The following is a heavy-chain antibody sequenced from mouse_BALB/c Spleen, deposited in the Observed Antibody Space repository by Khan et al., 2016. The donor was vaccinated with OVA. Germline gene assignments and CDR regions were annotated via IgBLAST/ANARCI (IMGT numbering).Heavy chain of an antibody. CDR1: GYIFTSYW. Sequence: QVQLKESGAEVVRPGASVKLSCKTSGYIFTSYWIQWVKQRSGQGLEWIARIYPRTGSTYYNEKFKGKATLTADKSSSTAYMQLSSLKSEDSAVYFCARRAPDDAMDYWGQGTSVTVSS. CDR2: IYPRTGST. CDR3: ARRAPDDAMDY. D-gene: IGHD3-3*01. J-gene: IGHJ4*01. V-gene: IGHV1S132*01.